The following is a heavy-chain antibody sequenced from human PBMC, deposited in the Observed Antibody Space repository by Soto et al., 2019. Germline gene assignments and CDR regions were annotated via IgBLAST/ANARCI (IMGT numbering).Heavy chain of an antibody. CDR2: ISGSGGST. V-gene: IGHV3-23*01. CDR3: AKGPPVGCSSTSCYVDY. J-gene: IGHJ4*02. D-gene: IGHD2-2*01. Sequence: GGSLRLSCAASGFTFSSYAMSWVRQAPGKGLEWVSAISGSGGSTYYADSVKGRVTISRDNSKNTLYLQMNSLRAEDTAVYYCAKGPPVGCSSTSCYVDYWGQGTLVTVSS. CDR1: GFTFSSYA.